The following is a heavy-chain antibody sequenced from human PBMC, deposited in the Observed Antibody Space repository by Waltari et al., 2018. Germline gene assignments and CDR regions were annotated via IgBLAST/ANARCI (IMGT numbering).Heavy chain of an antibody. CDR3: ARSSTIFGVVTDAFDI. CDR1: GFTFSSYE. CDR2: ISSSGSTI. D-gene: IGHD3-3*01. J-gene: IGHJ3*02. V-gene: IGHV3-48*03. Sequence: EVQLVESGGGLVQPGGSLSLSCAASGFTFSSYEMNWVRQAPGKGLEWVSYISSSGSTIYYADSVKGRFTISRDNAKNSLYLQMNSLRAEDTAVYYCARSSTIFGVVTDAFDIWGQGTMVTVSS.